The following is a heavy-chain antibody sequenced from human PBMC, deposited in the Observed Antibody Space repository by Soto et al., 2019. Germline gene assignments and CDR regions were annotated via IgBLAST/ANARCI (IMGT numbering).Heavy chain of an antibody. D-gene: IGHD4-17*01. CDR1: GGSISSYY. Sequence: SETLSLTCTVSGGSISSYYWSWIRQPPGKGLEWIGYIYYSGSTNYNPSLKSRVTISVDTSKNQFSLKLSSVTAADTAVYYCARATYGDSNWFDPWGQGTLVTVSS. CDR2: IYYSGST. V-gene: IGHV4-59*01. J-gene: IGHJ5*02. CDR3: ARATYGDSNWFDP.